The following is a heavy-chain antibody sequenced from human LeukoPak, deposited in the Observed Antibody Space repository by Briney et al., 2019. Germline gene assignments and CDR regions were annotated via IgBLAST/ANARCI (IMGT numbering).Heavy chain of an antibody. CDR1: GDSMSSYY. D-gene: IGHD6-19*01. J-gene: IGHJ4*02. V-gene: IGHV4-59*01. Sequence: SETLSLTCTVSGDSMSSYYWSWIRQPPGKGLEWIAYISYSGSTKYNPSLQNRVTISIDTSKDQFSLKLSSVTAADTAVYYCARDDSSGWLLDYWGQGTLVTVSS. CDR3: ARDDSSGWLLDY. CDR2: ISYSGST.